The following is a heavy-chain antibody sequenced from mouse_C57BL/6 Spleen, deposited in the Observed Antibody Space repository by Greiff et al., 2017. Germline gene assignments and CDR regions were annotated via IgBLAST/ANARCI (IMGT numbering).Heavy chain of an antibody. CDR2: INPGSGGT. V-gene: IGHV1-54*01. Sequence: QVQLQQSGAELVRPGTSVKVSCKASGYAFTNYLIEWVKQRPGQGLEWIGVINPGSGGTTYNEKFKGKATLTADKSSTTAYMQLSSLTTEDSAVYVCASSYGRDFDSWGQGNTLTGSS. J-gene: IGHJ2*01. CDR1: GYAFTNYL. CDR3: ASSYGRDFDS. D-gene: IGHD1-1*01.